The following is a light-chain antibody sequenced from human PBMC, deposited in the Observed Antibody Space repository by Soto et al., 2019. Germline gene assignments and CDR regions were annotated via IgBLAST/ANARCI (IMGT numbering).Light chain of an antibody. J-gene: IGLJ1*01. CDR2: AVN. CDR1: SSDVGGYNY. CDR3: CSSAGNLFV. Sequence: QSALTQPRSVSGSPGQSVTISCTGTSSDVGGYNYVSGYQQHPGKAPKLMIYAVNKRPSGVPDRFSGSKSGNTASLTISGLQADDEADYYCCSSAGNLFVFGSGTKVTVL. V-gene: IGLV2-11*01.